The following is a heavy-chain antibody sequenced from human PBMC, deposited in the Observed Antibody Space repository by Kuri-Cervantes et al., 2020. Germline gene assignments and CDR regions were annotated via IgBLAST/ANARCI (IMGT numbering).Heavy chain of an antibody. CDR3: AKDRMLYCSGGSCYYYYYGMDV. CDR1: GFTFSSYG. V-gene: IGHV3-30*18. J-gene: IGHJ6*02. CDR2: ISYDGSNK. D-gene: IGHD2-15*01. Sequence: GESLKISCAASGFTFSSYGMHWVRQAPGKGLEWVAVISYDGSNKYYADSVKGRFTISRDNSKNTLYLQMNSLRAEDTAVYYCAKDRMLYCSGGSCYYYYYGMDVWGQGTTVTVSS.